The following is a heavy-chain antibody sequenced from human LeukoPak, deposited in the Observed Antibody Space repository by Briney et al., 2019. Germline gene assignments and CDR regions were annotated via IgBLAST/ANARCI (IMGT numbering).Heavy chain of an antibody. CDR3: ARDGGDISDAFDI. D-gene: IGHD3-3*02. CDR1: GGSISSGGYS. V-gene: IGHV4-30-2*01. J-gene: IGHJ3*02. CDR2: FYHPGST. Sequence: SETLSLTCAVSGGSISSGGYSWNWIRQPPGKGLEWIGYFYHPGSTYYHPSLKSRITISVDRSKNQFSLKLSSVTAADTAVYYCARDGGDISDAFDIWGQGTMVSVSS.